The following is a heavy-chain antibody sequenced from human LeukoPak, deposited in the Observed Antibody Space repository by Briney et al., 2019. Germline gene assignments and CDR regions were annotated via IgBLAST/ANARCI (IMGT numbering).Heavy chain of an antibody. J-gene: IGHJ4*02. CDR1: GFTFRDYS. Sequence: GGSLRLSCEASGFTFRDYSVAWVRQVPGGGLEWVSAIARDDYTVYPDLLKGRFTISRDNSRSTLYLQMNTLRAEDTAVYYCVKERDRGTDVADDFDLWGQGPLVTVSS. CDR2: IARDDYT. V-gene: IGHV3-23*01. D-gene: IGHD6-19*01. CDR3: VKERDRGTDVADDFDL.